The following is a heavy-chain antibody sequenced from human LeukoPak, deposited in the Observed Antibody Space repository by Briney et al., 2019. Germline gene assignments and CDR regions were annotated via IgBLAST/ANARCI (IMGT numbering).Heavy chain of an antibody. D-gene: IGHD3-22*01. V-gene: IGHV4-59*01. J-gene: IGHJ3*02. Sequence: NPSETLSLTCTVSGGSISSYYWSWIRQPPGKGLEWIGYIYYSGSTNYNPSLKSRVTISVDTSKNQFSLKLSSVTAADTAVYYCARPHHYYDSSGYYYDAFDIWGQGTMVTVSS. CDR3: ARPHHYYDSSGYYYDAFDI. CDR1: GGSISSYY. CDR2: IYYSGST.